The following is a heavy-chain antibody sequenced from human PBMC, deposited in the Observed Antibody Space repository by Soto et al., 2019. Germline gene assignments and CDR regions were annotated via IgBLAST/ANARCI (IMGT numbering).Heavy chain of an antibody. Sequence: SETLSLTCTVSGGSINTFYWSWVRQPAGKGLEWIGRIFSSGSTSFNPSLESRVAMSVDTSKNHFSLNLSSVTAADMAVYYCAREGSYSAYNFAHGIQLWYFDFWGQGAMVTLSA. J-gene: IGHJ4*02. CDR1: GGSINTFY. CDR2: IFSSGST. V-gene: IGHV4-4*07. D-gene: IGHD5-12*01. CDR3: AREGSYSAYNFAHGIQLWYFDF.